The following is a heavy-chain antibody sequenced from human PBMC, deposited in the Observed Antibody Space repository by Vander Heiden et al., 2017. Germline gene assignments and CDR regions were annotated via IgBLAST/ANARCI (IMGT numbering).Heavy chain of an antibody. D-gene: IGHD4-17*01. CDR2: IYSRGNT. CDR1: GASISAYS. V-gene: IGHV4-4*08. CDR3: ARAGVTTIRTTNMDV. J-gene: IGHJ6*02. Sequence: QVQLQESGPGLVKPSETLSLTCTVSGASISAYSWRWTRQSPGKGLEWIGDIYSRGNTNYNSSLKSRLTLSIDTSKNQFSLKLRSVTAADTAVYYCARAGVTTIRTTNMDVWGQGTTVTVSS.